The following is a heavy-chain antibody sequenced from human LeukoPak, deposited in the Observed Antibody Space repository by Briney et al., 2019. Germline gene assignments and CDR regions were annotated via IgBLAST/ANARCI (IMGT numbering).Heavy chain of an antibody. CDR2: IRQDASEK. J-gene: IGHJ3*02. CDR1: GFTFSSYW. D-gene: IGHD1-26*01. Sequence: GGSLRLSCAASGFTFSSYWMSWVRQAPGKGLEWVANIRQDASEKYYVDSVKGRFTISRDNAKNSLYLQMNSLRAEDTAVYYCARERMTPTPGEAFDIWGQGTMATVSS. V-gene: IGHV3-7*01. CDR3: ARERMTPTPGEAFDI.